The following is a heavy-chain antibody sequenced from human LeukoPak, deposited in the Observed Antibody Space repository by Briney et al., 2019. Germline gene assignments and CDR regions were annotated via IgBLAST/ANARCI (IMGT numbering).Heavy chain of an antibody. D-gene: IGHD1-26*01. CDR3: ARAFSGDVNMDV. V-gene: IGHV1-69*13. CDR2: IIPIFGTA. CDR1: GGTFSSYA. Sequence: SVKVSCKASGGTFSSYAISWVRQAPGLGLEWMGGIIPIFGTANYAQKFQGRVTITADESTSTAYMELSSLRSEDTAVYYCARAFSGDVNMDVWGKGTTVTVSS. J-gene: IGHJ6*03.